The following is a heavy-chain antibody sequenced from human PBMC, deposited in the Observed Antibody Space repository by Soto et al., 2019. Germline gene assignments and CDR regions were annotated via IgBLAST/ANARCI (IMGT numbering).Heavy chain of an antibody. CDR1: GGSISSDDYY. CDR3: ARDRVEGMDV. V-gene: IGHV4-30-4*01. Sequence: SETLSLTCTVSGGSISSDDYYWSWIRQPPGKGLEWIGYIYYSGSTYYNPSLKSRVTISVDTSKNQFSLKLSSVTAADTAVYYCARDRVEGMDVWGQGTTVTGSS. J-gene: IGHJ6*02. D-gene: IGHD2-2*01. CDR2: IYYSGST.